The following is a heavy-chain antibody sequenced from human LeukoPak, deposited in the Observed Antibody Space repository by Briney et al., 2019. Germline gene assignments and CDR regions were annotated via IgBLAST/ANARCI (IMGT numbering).Heavy chain of an antibody. V-gene: IGHV3-21*01. D-gene: IGHD3-16*01. J-gene: IGHJ5*02. CDR3: ARFTPQGYGWGGYNRFDP. CDR2: ISSGTSYI. Sequence: PGGSLRLSCAASGFTFNTYTMNWVRQAPGKGLEWVSSISSGTSYIYYADSVKGRFTISRDNAKNSLYLQMNSLRAEDTAVYYCARFTPQGYGWGGYNRFDPWGQGTLVTVSS. CDR1: GFTFNTYT.